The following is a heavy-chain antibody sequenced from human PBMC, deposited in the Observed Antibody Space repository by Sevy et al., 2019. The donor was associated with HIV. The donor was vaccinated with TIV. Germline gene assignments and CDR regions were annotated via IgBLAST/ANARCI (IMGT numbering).Heavy chain of an antibody. CDR1: GGSISRGGYY. J-gene: IGHJ4*02. CDR3: TSVGGGTAMVFAY. Sequence: TLSLTCTVSGGSISRGGYYWSWIRQHPGKGLEWIGYIYYSGSTYYNPYLKSRVTISVDTSKNHFSLTLSSVTAADTAVYYCTSVGGGTAMVFAYWGQGTLVTVSS. D-gene: IGHD5-18*01. CDR2: IYYSGST. V-gene: IGHV4-31*03.